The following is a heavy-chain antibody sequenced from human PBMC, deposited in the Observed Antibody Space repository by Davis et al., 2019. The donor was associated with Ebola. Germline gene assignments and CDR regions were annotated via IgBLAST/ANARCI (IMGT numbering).Heavy chain of an antibody. CDR3: AKDQSGLSGFDY. Sequence: GESLKISCAASGFTFTNYAMSWVRQAPGKGLEWVSTISSSGDSSYFADSVKGRFTISRDNSRNTLYLQMSSLRAEDTAVYYCAKDQSGLSGFDYWGQGTLVTVSS. V-gene: IGHV3-23*01. J-gene: IGHJ4*02. CDR2: ISSSGDSS. D-gene: IGHD5-12*01. CDR1: GFTFTNYA.